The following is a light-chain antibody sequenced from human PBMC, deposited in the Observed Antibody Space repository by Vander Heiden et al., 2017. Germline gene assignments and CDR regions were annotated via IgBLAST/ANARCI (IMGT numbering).Light chain of an antibody. CDR3: QQYNNWPQT. CDR1: QSVSST. J-gene: IGKJ1*01. V-gene: IGKV3-15*01. Sequence: ELLMTQSPATLSVSPGDRVTLSCRASQSVSSTLAWYQHKPGQAPRLLIHGASTRATGIPARFSGSGSGTEFTLTISSLQSEDFAVYHCQQYNNWPQTFGQGTKVEIK. CDR2: GAS.